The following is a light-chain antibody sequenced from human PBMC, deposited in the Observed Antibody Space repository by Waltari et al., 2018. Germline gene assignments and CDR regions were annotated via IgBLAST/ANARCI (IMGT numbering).Light chain of an antibody. CDR1: QSISSY. J-gene: IGKJ3*01. CDR3: QQSYSTPGFT. Sequence: DIQMTQSPSSLSASVGDRVTIPCRASQSISSYLNWYQQKPGKAPKLLIYAASSLQSGVPSRFSGSGSGTDFTLTISSLQPEDFETYYCQQSYSTPGFTFGPGTKVDIK. CDR2: AAS. V-gene: IGKV1-39*01.